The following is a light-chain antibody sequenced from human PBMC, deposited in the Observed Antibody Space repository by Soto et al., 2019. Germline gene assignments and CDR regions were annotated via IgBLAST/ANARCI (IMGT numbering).Light chain of an antibody. J-gene: IGKJ1*01. CDR1: QSISSW. V-gene: IGKV1-5*03. Sequence: DIQMTQSPSTLSASVGDRVTITCRASQSISSWLAWYQQKPGKAPKLLIYKASSLESGVPSRFSGRGSGTEFTLTISSLQPDDFATYYCQQYNSYSRTFGQGTKVE. CDR3: QQYNSYSRT. CDR2: KAS.